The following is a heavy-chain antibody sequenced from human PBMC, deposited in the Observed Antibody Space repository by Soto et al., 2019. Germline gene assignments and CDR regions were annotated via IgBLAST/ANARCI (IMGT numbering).Heavy chain of an antibody. V-gene: IGHV4-39*01. Sequence: QLQLQESGPGLVKPSETLYLTCTVSGDSISSESYYWGWIRQPPGKGLEWIGNLYHNGNTYYNPSLKSRVTISADTSKNQFSLEVTSMTAADTAVYYCARLTLRMATIRVNFDYWGQGTQVTVSS. CDR1: GDSISSESYY. CDR2: LYHNGNT. CDR3: ARLTLRMATIRVNFDY. D-gene: IGHD3-16*01. J-gene: IGHJ4*02.